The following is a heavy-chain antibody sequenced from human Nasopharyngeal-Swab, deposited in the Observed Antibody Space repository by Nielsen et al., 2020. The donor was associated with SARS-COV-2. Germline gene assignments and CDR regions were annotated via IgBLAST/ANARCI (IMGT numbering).Heavy chain of an antibody. D-gene: IGHD4-23*01. CDR2: IRSKKYGGPI. CDR1: GFRFADYA. V-gene: IGHV3-49*04. J-gene: IGHJ6*02. CDR3: SRPVEEAGQNPYYYYGMDV. Sequence: GGSLRLSCSASGFRFADYAVSWVRQPPGKGLEWVGFIRSKKYGGPIEYAASVKGRFTISRDDSNNIAYLQMNSLKIEDTGMYYCSRPVEEAGQNPYYYYGMDVWGQGTAVTVSS.